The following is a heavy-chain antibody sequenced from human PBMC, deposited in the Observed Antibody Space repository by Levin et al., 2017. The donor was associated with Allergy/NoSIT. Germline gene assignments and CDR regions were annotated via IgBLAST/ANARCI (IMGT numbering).Heavy chain of an antibody. CDR3: VRMGSVVPAGAFDY. J-gene: IGHJ4*02. Sequence: PGESLKISCAASGFTFDDYGMSWVRQAPEKGLEWVSAIIWDGGSTGYADSVKGRFTISRDNAKNSLYLQMNSLRTEDTAFYYCVRMGSVVPAGAFDYWGQGTLVTVSS. V-gene: IGHV3-20*04. CDR1: GFTFDDYG. D-gene: IGHD2-2*01. CDR2: IIWDGGST.